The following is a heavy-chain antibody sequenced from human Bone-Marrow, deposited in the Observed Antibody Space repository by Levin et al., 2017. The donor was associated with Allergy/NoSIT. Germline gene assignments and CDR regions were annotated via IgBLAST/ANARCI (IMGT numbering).Heavy chain of an antibody. CDR1: GFTFSTYG. V-gene: IGHV3-30*18. Sequence: GESLKISCAASGFTFSTYGMHWVRQAPGKGLEWVAFISYDGGKKYYADSVKGRITISRDASENTLSLQLISLRAEDTAVYYCAKDRIDRCAATTCYSAFDVWGQGRMVAVAS. J-gene: IGHJ3*01. CDR2: ISYDGGKK. D-gene: IGHD2-2*01. CDR3: AKDRIDRCAATTCYSAFDV.